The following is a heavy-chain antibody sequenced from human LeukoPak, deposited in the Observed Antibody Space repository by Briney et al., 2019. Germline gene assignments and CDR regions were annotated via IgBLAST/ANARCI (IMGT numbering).Heavy chain of an antibody. V-gene: IGHV3-30*18. CDR1: GFTFSSYG. CDR2: ISYDGSNK. CDR3: AKNGRAPIYYYYGMDV. Sequence: PGGSLRLSCAASGFTFSSYGMHWVRQAPGKGLEWVAVISYDGSNKYYADSVKGRFTISRDNSKNTLYLQMSSLRAEDAAVYYCAKNGRAPIYYYYGMDVWGQGTTVTVSS. D-gene: IGHD2-15*01. J-gene: IGHJ6*02.